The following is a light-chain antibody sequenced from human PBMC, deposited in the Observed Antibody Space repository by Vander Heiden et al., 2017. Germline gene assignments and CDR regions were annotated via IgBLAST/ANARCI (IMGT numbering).Light chain of an antibody. V-gene: IGLV2-14*01. CDR2: DVT. CDR1: SSDVGVYNF. J-gene: IGLJ3*02. Sequence: QSALTQPASVSGSPGQSITISCTGTSSDVGVYNFVSWYQQHPGKAPKLMIYDVTNRPSGVSNRFSGSKSGNTASLTISGLQAEDEADDYCSSFTTSSTWVFGGGTKLTVL. CDR3: SSFTTSSTWV.